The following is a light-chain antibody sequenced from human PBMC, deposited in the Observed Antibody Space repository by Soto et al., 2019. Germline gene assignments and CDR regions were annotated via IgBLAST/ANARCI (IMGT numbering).Light chain of an antibody. CDR3: AVWDDSLRGYV. CDR2: SND. V-gene: IGLV1-47*02. J-gene: IGLJ1*01. CDR1: SSNIGSNY. Sequence: QSVVTQPPSASGIAGQRVTISCSGSSSNIGSNYVYWYQQLSGTAPKLLIYSNDQRPSGVPDRFSSSKSGTSASLAISGLRSEDEADYYCAVWDDSLRGYVFATGTKLTVL.